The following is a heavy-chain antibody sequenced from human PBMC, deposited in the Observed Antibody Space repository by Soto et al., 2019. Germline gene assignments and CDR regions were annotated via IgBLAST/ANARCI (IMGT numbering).Heavy chain of an antibody. Sequence: GGSLRLSCAASGFTVSSSYMTWVRQAPGKGLEWVSVMYAGGTTYYAGSVKGRFTSSRDNSKNMLYLQMNNLRAEDTAVYYCAREFRDGSNTRLAFDPWGQGTLVTVSS. D-gene: IGHD2-15*01. CDR2: MYAGGTT. J-gene: IGHJ5*02. CDR1: GFTVSSSY. V-gene: IGHV3-66*01. CDR3: AREFRDGSNTRLAFDP.